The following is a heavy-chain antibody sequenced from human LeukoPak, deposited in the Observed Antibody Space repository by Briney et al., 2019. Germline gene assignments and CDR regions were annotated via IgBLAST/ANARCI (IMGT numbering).Heavy chain of an antibody. CDR3: ARAQGSYYHYYMDV. CDR2: INPSGGSP. D-gene: IGHD1-26*01. CDR1: GYTFTGYY. J-gene: IGHJ6*03. Sequence: ASVKVSCKASGYTFTGYYMHWVRQAPGQGLEWMGIINPSGGSPNYAQKFQGRVTMTRDMSTSTVHMELSSLRSEDTAVYYCARAQGSYYHYYMDVWGKGTTVTVSS. V-gene: IGHV1-46*01.